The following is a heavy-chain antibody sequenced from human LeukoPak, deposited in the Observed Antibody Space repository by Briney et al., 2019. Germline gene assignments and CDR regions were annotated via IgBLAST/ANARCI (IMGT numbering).Heavy chain of an antibody. CDR2: IYSGGST. J-gene: IGHJ4*02. D-gene: IGHD3-10*01. CDR3: ARASLLWFGELL. Sequence: PGGSLRLSCAASGFTVSSNYMSWVRQAPGKGLEWVSVIYSGGSTYYADSVKGRFTISRDDSKNTLYLQMNSLRAEDTAVYYCARASLLWFGELLWGQGTLVTVSS. CDR1: GFTVSSNY. V-gene: IGHV3-53*01.